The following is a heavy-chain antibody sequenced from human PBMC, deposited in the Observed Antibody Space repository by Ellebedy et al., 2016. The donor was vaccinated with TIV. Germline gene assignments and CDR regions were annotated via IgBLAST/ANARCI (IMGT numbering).Heavy chain of an antibody. D-gene: IGHD2-15*01. Sequence: PGGSLRLSCEASGFMFGSHGIHWIRQAPGKGLEWVSYISSSGSTIYYADSVKGRFTISRDNAKNSLYLQMNSLRAEDTAVYYCARYCSGGSCYSHAFDIWGQGTMVTVSS. J-gene: IGHJ3*02. CDR2: ISSSGSTI. CDR1: GFMFGSHG. CDR3: ARYCSGGSCYSHAFDI. V-gene: IGHV3-48*04.